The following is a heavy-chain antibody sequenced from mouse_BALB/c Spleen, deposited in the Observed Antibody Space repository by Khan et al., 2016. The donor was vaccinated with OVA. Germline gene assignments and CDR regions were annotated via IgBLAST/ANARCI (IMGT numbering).Heavy chain of an antibody. CDR3: ARTHYYGYSYAMDY. Sequence: QVQLQQSGAELAKPGASVKMSCKASGYTFTSYWMHWVKQRPGQGLEWIGYINPNTGYTEYNQKFKDKAALTANKSSSTAYMQLNSLTSEDSAVYYCARTHYYGYSYAMDYWGQGTSVTVSS. CDR1: GYTFTSYW. J-gene: IGHJ4*01. V-gene: IGHV1-7*01. CDR2: INPNTGYT. D-gene: IGHD1-2*01.